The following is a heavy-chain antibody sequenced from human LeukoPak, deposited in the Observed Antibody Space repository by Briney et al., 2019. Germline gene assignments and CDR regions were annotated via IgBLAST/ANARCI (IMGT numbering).Heavy chain of an antibody. CDR3: ALMVEWLRFDS. CDR2: IYNSGST. D-gene: IGHD5-12*01. Sequence: SHTLSLTCTVSGGSVSRYYWTWIRQPPGKGLEWIGYIYNSGSTNYNPSLKSRVTISVDTSKNQFSLRLSSVTAAETAVYYCALMVEWLRFDSWGQGTLVTVSS. CDR1: GGSVSRYY. J-gene: IGHJ4*02. V-gene: IGHV4-59*02.